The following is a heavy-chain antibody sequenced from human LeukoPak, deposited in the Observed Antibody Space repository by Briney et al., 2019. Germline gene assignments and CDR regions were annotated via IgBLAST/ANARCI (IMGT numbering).Heavy chain of an antibody. Sequence: GGSLRLSCAASGFTFTTYGMSWVRQAPGKGLEWVSVISDSGGSTYYADSVKGRFTISRDNSKNTLYLQMNSLRADDTTVYYCAKLSGSSCYSPGSYWGQGTLVTVSS. CDR3: AKLSGSSCYSPGSY. J-gene: IGHJ4*02. CDR1: GFTFTTYG. D-gene: IGHD2-15*01. CDR2: ISDSGGST. V-gene: IGHV3-23*01.